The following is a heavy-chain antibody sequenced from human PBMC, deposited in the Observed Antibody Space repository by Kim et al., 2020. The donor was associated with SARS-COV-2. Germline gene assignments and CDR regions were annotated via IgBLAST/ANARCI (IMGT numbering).Heavy chain of an antibody. CDR2: ITGGGVGT. Sequence: GGSLRLSCAASGFTFSSYAMSWVRQAPGKELEWVSVITGGGVGTYYAASVKGRFTISRDNSKNTLYLQMNSLRAEDTALYFCGAGMAIDFWGQGTLATVSS. J-gene: IGHJ4*02. CDR3: GAGMAIDF. CDR1: GFTFSSYA. V-gene: IGHV3-23*01. D-gene: IGHD6-13*01.